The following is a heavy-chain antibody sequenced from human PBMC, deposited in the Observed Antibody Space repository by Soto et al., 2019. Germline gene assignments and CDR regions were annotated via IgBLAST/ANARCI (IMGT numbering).Heavy chain of an antibody. D-gene: IGHD6-19*01. CDR1: GDSVSSTSAA. Sequence: SQTLSLTCAISGDSVSSTSAAWSWIRQSPSRGLEWLGRTYYRSKWYSDYAVSVKSRITINPDTSKNQFSLQLNSVAPEDTAVYYCARGSYYSGWVWGQGTLVTVSS. J-gene: IGHJ4*02. CDR2: TYYRSKWYS. V-gene: IGHV6-1*01. CDR3: ARGSYYSGWV.